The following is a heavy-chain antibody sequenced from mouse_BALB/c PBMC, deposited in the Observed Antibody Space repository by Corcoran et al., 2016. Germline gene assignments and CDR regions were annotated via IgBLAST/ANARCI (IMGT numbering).Heavy chain of an antibody. J-gene: IGHJ2*01. CDR2: INTYTGEP. CDR3: ASYGSSYK. V-gene: IGHV9-3-1*01. CDR1: GYTFTNYG. D-gene: IGHD1-1*01. Sequence: QIQLVQSGPELKKPGETVKISCKASGYTFTNYGMNWVKQAPGKGLKWMGWINTYTGEPTYADDFKGRFAFSLETSASTAYLQINNLKNEDTATYCCASYGSSYKWGQGTTLTVSS.